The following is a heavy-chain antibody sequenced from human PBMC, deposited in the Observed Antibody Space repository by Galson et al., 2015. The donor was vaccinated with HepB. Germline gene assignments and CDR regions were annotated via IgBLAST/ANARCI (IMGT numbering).Heavy chain of an antibody. CDR2: IYYSGST. J-gene: IGHJ5*02. CDR3: ARQGFTMIVVVITSWFDP. Sequence: SETLSLTCTVSGGSISSSSYYWGWIRQPPGKGLEWIGSIYYSGSTYYNPSLKSRVTISVDTSKNQFSLKLSSVTAADTAVYYCARQGFTMIVVVITSWFDPWGQGTLVTVSS. D-gene: IGHD3-22*01. CDR1: GGSISSSSYY. V-gene: IGHV4-39*01.